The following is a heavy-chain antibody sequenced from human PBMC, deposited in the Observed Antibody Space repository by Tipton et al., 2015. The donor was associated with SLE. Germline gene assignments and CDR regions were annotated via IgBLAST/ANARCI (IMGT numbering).Heavy chain of an antibody. D-gene: IGHD5-12*01. Sequence: LRLSCAVYGGSFSGYYWSWIRQPPGKGLEWIGYIYYSGNTKYNPSLKSRVTISVDTSKNQFSLKLNSVTAADTAVYYCARHPPRGGSGYALDNWGQGTLVTVSS. CDR1: GGSFSGYY. CDR2: IYYSGNT. J-gene: IGHJ4*02. V-gene: IGHV4-59*01. CDR3: ARHPPRGGSGYALDN.